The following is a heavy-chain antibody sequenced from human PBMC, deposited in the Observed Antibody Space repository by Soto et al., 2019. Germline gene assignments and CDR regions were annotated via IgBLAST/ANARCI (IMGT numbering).Heavy chain of an antibody. D-gene: IGHD2-2*02. CDR2: INHSGST. CDR1: GGSFSGYY. J-gene: IGHJ6*02. CDR3: ARSGGYCSSTSCYMGYYYYGMDV. V-gene: IGHV4-34*01. Sequence: SETLSLTCAVYGGSFSGYYWSWIRQPPGKGLEWIGEINHSGSTNYNPSLKSRVTISVDTSKNQFSLRLSSVTAADTAVYYCARSGGYCSSTSCYMGYYYYGMDVWGQGTTVTVSS.